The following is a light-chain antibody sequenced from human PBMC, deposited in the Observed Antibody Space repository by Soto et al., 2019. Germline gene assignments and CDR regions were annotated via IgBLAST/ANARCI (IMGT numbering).Light chain of an antibody. CDR1: SGINVDTYT. CDR2: YKSDSDR. Sequence: QSVLTQPSSLSASPGASTSLTCTLRSGINVDTYTIYWYQQKPGSPPQYLLRYKSDSDRHQASGVPSRFSGSKDASANAGILLISGLQSDDEADYYCMIWRSSASVFGGGTKVTVL. V-gene: IGLV5-45*03. CDR3: MIWRSSASV. J-gene: IGLJ3*02.